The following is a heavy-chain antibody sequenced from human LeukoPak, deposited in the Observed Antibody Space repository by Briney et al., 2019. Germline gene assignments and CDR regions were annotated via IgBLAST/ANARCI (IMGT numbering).Heavy chain of an antibody. CDR3: ARGFWSGYSELLPDY. D-gene: IGHD3-3*01. CDR2: MNPNSGNT. V-gene: IGHV1-8*01. Sequence: ASVKVSCKASGYTFTSYDINWVRQATGQGLEWMEWMNPNSGNTGYAQKFQGRVTMTTNTSISTAYMELSSLRSEATAVYYCARGFWSGYSELLPDYWGQGTLVTVSS. J-gene: IGHJ4*02. CDR1: GYTFTSYD.